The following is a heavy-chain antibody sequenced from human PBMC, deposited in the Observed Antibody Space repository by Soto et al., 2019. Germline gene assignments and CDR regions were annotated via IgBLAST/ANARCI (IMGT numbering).Heavy chain of an antibody. D-gene: IGHD2-15*01. CDR1: GFTSWGDW. Sequence: GGSLRLSCVASGFTSWGDWVSWVRQAPGKGLEWVANIKQDGSAKQYLDCVRGRFTISRDNSKNSVYLQMNILRAEETALYYCARDCYGRFPYGPADNWGQGTLVTVSS. V-gene: IGHV3-7*01. CDR3: ARDCYGRFPYGPADN. CDR2: IKQDGSAK. J-gene: IGHJ4*02.